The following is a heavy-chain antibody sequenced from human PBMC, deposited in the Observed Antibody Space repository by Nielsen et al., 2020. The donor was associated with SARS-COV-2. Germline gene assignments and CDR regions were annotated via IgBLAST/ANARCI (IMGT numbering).Heavy chain of an antibody. CDR1: GFTFSSYW. CDR2: IKQDGSEK. Sequence: GESLKISCAVSGFTFSSYWMSWVRQAPGKGLEWVANIKQDGSEKYYVDSVKGRFTISRDNAKNSLYLQMNSLRAEDTAVYYCARDLPRYCSSTSCLNWFDPWGQGTLVTVSS. J-gene: IGHJ5*02. V-gene: IGHV3-7*01. D-gene: IGHD2-2*01. CDR3: ARDLPRYCSSTSCLNWFDP.